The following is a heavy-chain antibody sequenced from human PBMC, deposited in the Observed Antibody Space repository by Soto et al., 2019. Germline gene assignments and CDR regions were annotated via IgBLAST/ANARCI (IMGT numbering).Heavy chain of an antibody. CDR1: GGSFSGYY. V-gene: IGHV4-34*01. CDR3: ARHDSSGYYYVGYYFDC. CDR2: INHSGST. J-gene: IGHJ4*02. Sequence: SETLSLTCAVYGGSFSGYYWSWIRQPPGKGLEWIGEINHSGSTNYNPSLKSRVTISVDTSKNQFSLKLSSVTAADTAVYYCARHDSSGYYYVGYYFDCWGQGTLVTAPQ. D-gene: IGHD3-22*01.